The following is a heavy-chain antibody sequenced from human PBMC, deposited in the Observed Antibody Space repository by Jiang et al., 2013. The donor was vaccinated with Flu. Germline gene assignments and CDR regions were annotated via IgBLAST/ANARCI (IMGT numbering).Heavy chain of an antibody. CDR3: ARGGEDYYDSSGYGAFDI. D-gene: IGHD3-22*01. J-gene: IGHJ3*02. V-gene: IGHV4-4*02. CDR2: IYHSGST. Sequence: SGGSISSSNWWSWVRQPPGKGLEWIGEIYHSGSTNYNPSLKSRVTISVDKSKNQFSLKLSSVTAADTAVYYCARGGEDYYDSSGYGAFDIWGQGTMVTVSS. CDR1: GGSISSSNW.